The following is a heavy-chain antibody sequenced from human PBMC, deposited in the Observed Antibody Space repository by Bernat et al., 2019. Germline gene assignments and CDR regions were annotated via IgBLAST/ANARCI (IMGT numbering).Heavy chain of an antibody. V-gene: IGHV5-51*01. D-gene: IGHD3-9*01. CDR2: IYPGDSDT. J-gene: IGHJ4*02. CDR1: GYSFTSYW. CDR3: ARRHYDILTGYRSVPGYFDY. Sequence: EVQLVQSGAEVKKPGESLKISCKGSGYSFTSYWIGWVRQMPGKGLEWMGIIYPGDSDTRYSPSFQGQVTISADKSISTAYLQWSSLKASDTAMYYCARRHYDILTGYRSVPGYFDYWGQGTLVTVSS.